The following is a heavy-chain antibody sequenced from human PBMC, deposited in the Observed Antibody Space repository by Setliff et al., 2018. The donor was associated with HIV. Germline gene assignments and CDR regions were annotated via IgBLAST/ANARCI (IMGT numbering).Heavy chain of an antibody. CDR1: GGSFSGYY. D-gene: IGHD5-18*01. J-gene: IGHJ5*02. CDR2: INHSGST. Sequence: SETLSLTCAVYGGSFSGYYWSWICQPPGKGLEWIGEINHSGSTNYNPSLKSRVTISVDASKNQFSLKLSSVTAADTAVYYCARRGAAMVLNWFDPWGQGTLVTVSS. V-gene: IGHV4-34*01. CDR3: ARRGAAMVLNWFDP.